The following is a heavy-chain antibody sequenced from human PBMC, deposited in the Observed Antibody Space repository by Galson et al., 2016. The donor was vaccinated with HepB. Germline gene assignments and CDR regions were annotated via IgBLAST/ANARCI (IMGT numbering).Heavy chain of an antibody. Sequence: SLRLSCAPSGFTVSRNYMRWVRQAPGEGLEWVSVIYRSGNTYYADSVKGRFTISRDDSKNTLYLQMNSLRAEDTAVYYCASYSQRGTYTFDIWGQGTMVTVSS. CDR1: GFTVSRNY. J-gene: IGHJ3*02. D-gene: IGHD6-25*01. V-gene: IGHV3-53*01. CDR3: ASYSQRGTYTFDI. CDR2: IYRSGNT.